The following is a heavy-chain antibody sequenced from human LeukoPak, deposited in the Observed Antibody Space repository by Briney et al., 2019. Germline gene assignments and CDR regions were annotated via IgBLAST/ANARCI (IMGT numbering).Heavy chain of an antibody. CDR3: ARATHYHYYYYGMDV. V-gene: IGHV4-34*01. Sequence: SETLSLTCAVYGGSFSGYYWSWIRQPPGKGLEWIGEINHSGSTNYNPSLKSRVTISVDTFKNQFSLKLSSVTAADTAVYYCARATHYHYYYYGMDVWGQGTTVTVSS. D-gene: IGHD3-10*01. J-gene: IGHJ6*02. CDR2: INHSGST. CDR1: GGSFSGYY.